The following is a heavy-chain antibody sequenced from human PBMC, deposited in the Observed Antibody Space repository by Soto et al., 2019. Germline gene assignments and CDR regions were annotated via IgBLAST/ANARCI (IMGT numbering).Heavy chain of an antibody. CDR1: GFTFSHHG. CDR3: ARDGRAMKGLDYEIWSGSFYSYGMDV. Sequence: QGQLLESGGGVVQPGRSLRLSCSASGFTFSHHGMHWVRQAPGKGLEWVAVIWFDGRNIEYVDSVAGRFTISRDNARNTVYLQMSSLRGDDTGTYSCARDGRAMKGLDYEIWSGSFYSYGMDVWGQGTTVIVSS. CDR2: IWFDGRNI. D-gene: IGHD3-3*01. J-gene: IGHJ6*02. V-gene: IGHV3-33*01.